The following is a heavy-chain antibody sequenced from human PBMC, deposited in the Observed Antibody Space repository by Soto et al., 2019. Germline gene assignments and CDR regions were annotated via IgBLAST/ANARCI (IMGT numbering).Heavy chain of an antibody. J-gene: IGHJ4*02. D-gene: IGHD2-15*01. V-gene: IGHV4-61*01. CDR3: ARDRDCSDGSCHLWVFDY. Sequence: QVQLQESGPGLVKPSETLSLTCTVSGGSVSSGSYYWSWIRQPPGKGLEWIGYMYYSGSTNYNPPLKSRVTISVDTSKNQFSLKLSSVTAADTAVYYCARDRDCSDGSCHLWVFDYWGQGTLVTVSS. CDR2: MYYSGST. CDR1: GGSVSSGSYY.